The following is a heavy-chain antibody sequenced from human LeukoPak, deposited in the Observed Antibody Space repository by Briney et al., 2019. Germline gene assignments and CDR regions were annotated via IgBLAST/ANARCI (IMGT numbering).Heavy chain of an antibody. CDR2: IKSKTDGGTT. CDR1: GFTFSNAW. Sequence: GGSLRLSCAASGFTFSNAWMTWVRQAPGKGLEWVGRIKSKTDGGTTDYTAPVKDRFTISRDDSKNTLYLQMNSLKTEDTAVYYCTTAPIGCCSATTCFDYWGQGAPVTVSS. CDR3: TTAPIGCCSATTCFDY. V-gene: IGHV3-15*01. J-gene: IGHJ4*02. D-gene: IGHD2-2*01.